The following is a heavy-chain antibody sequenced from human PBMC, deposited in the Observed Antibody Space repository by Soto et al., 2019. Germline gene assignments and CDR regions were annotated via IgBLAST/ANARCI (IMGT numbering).Heavy chain of an antibody. J-gene: IGHJ5*02. CDR1: GFTFDSHG. CDR3: AKDLLPNTVTTCGS. V-gene: IGHV3-30*18. Sequence: QVQLVESGGGAVQPGRSLRLSCAASGFTFDSHGMHWVRQAPGKGLEWVAVISSDGNNKYYADSVKGRFTISRDNFNNILYLQRSSLRAEDTAVYYCAKDLLPNTVTTCGSWGQGTRVTVSS. D-gene: IGHD4-17*01. CDR2: ISSDGNNK.